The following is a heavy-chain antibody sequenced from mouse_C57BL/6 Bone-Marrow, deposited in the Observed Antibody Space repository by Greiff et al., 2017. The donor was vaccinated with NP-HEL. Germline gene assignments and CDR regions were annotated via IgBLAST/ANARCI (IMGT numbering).Heavy chain of an antibody. Sequence: VQLQESGAELARPGASVKLSCKASGYTFTAYGISWVKQRIGQGLEWIGEIDPGSGNTKYNEKLKGKGGLTADIYSSTAYMELRSLTSEDSAVYLCGRGLGNAFVYWGQGTRVTVSA. CDR1: GYTFTAYG. CDR3: GRGLGNAFVY. D-gene: IGHD2-1*01. J-gene: IGHJ3*01. CDR2: IDPGSGNT. V-gene: IGHV1-81*01.